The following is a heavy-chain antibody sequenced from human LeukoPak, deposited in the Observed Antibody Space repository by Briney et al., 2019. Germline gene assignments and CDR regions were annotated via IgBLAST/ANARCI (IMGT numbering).Heavy chain of an antibody. J-gene: IGHJ4*02. CDR3: ITSYYYDSSGYGY. Sequence: PGGSLRLSCAASGFTFSDAWMSWVRQAPGKRLEWVGRIKSKTDGGTTDYAAPVKGRFTISRDDSKNTLYLQMNSLKTEDTAVYYCITSYYYDSSGYGYWGQGTLVILSS. V-gene: IGHV3-15*01. D-gene: IGHD3-22*01. CDR1: GFTFSDAW. CDR2: IKSKTDGGTT.